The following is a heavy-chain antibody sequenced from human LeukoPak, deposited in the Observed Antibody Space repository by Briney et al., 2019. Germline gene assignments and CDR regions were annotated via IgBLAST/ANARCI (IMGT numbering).Heavy chain of an antibody. CDR3: ARRPDDSGNYYQNWFDP. D-gene: IGHD3-22*01. V-gene: IGHV4-31*03. J-gene: IGHJ5*02. Sequence: SETLSLTCTVSGGSINSGGYYWGWIRQQPEKGLEWIGYIYHSGTAYYNPSLQSRVTISVDTSKNQFSLSLSSVTAADTAVYYCARRPDDSGNYYQNWFDPWGQGTLVTVSS. CDR1: GGSINSGGYY. CDR2: IYHSGTA.